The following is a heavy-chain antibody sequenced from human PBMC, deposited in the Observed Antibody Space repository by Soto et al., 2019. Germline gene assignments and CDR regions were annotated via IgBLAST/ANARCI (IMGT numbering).Heavy chain of an antibody. CDR1: GFSFSSHG. Sequence: QVQLVESGGGVVQPGRSLRLSCAASGFSFSSHGMHWVRQAPGRGLEWVAVISHDGSFKSYADSLRGRFTVSRDNSKNTLYLQIHSLRPADTAVYYCAKLEGSVPVDGDWFDPWGQGTLVTVSS. V-gene: IGHV3-30*18. CDR2: ISHDGSFK. J-gene: IGHJ5*02. CDR3: AKLEGSVPVDGDWFDP. D-gene: IGHD6-19*01.